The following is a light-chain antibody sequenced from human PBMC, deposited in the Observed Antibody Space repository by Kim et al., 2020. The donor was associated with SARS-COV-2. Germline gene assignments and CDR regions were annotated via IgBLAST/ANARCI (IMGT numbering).Light chain of an antibody. V-gene: IGKV1-17*01. CDR3: LQHSTYPIT. CDR1: QDIRND. Sequence: ASVEDRVTITCRASQDIRNDLGWYQQNPGRAPKRLIYGASGLQSGVPSRFSGSGSGTEFTLTISSVQPEDFATYFCLQHSTYPITFGQGTRLEIK. CDR2: GAS. J-gene: IGKJ5*01.